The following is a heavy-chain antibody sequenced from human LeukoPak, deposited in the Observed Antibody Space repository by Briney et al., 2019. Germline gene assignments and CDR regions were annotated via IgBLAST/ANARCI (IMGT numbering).Heavy chain of an antibody. CDR2: IYYSGST. V-gene: IGHV4-59*01. D-gene: IGHD6-13*01. CDR3: ARVEVTSSWYSIDY. J-gene: IGHJ4*02. Sequence: SETLSLTCTVSGGSISSYYWSWIRQPPGKGREWIGYIYYSGSTNYNPSLKSRVIISVDTSKNQFSLKLTSVTAADTAVYYCARVEVTSSWYSIDYWGQGILVTVSS. CDR1: GGSISSYY.